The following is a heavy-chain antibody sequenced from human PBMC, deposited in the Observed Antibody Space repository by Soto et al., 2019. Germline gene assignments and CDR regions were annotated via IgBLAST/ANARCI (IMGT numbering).Heavy chain of an antibody. CDR1: GGSITGYS. CDR3: ARVCPYCSGGSCYRLLDY. CDR2: TYYSGTT. Sequence: QVQLQESGPGLVKPSETLSLTCTVSGGSITGYSWSWIRQPPGKGLEWIGYTYYSGTTNYNPSLKSRVTISVDTSKNQFSLKVSPVSAADTAVYYCARVCPYCSGGSCYRLLDYWGQGTLVTVSS. D-gene: IGHD2-15*01. J-gene: IGHJ4*02. V-gene: IGHV4-59*01.